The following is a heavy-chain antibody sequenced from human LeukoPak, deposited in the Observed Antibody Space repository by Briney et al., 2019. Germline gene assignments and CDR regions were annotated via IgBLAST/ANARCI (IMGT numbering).Heavy chain of an antibody. J-gene: IGHJ4*02. D-gene: IGHD1/OR15-1a*01. CDR2: INEDGSGK. CDR3: ARHIPGGNNDFDY. Sequence: PGGSLRLSCAVSGFTLGGYWMTWVRQAPGRGLEWVANINEDGSGKYYVDSVKGRFTVSRDNAESSLYLQMNSLRVEDTAVYYCARHIPGGNNDFDYWGQGTLVTVSS. V-gene: IGHV3-7*01. CDR1: GFTLGGYW.